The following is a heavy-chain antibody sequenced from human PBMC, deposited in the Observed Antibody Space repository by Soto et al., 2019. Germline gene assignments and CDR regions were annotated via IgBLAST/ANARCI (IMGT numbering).Heavy chain of an antibody. J-gene: IGHJ6*03. CDR3: AKVKEEGIAAAGTSGYYYYMDV. V-gene: IGHV3-30*18. CDR1: GFTFSSYG. D-gene: IGHD6-13*01. CDR2: ISYDGSNK. Sequence: HPGGSLRLSCAASGFTFSSYGMHWVRQAPGKGLEWVAVISYDGSNKYYADSVKGRFTTSRDNSKNTLYLQMNSLRAEDTAVYYCAKVKEEGIAAAGTSGYYYYMDVWGKGTTVTVSS.